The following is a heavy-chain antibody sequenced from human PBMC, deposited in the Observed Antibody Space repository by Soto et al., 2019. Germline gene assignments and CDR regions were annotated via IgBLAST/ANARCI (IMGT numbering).Heavy chain of an antibody. CDR2: TYYRSKWYN. Sequence: QVQLQQSGPGLVKPSQTLSLTCAISGDSVSSNSAAWNWIRQSPSRGLEWLGRTYYRSKWYNDYAVSLRSRITIHPDTSKNQYSLQLYSVTPEDTAVYYCARDTNKNWQQLVRGFSDWGQGTLVTVSS. J-gene: IGHJ4*02. CDR1: GDSVSSNSAA. CDR3: ARDTNKNWQQLVRGFSD. D-gene: IGHD6-13*01. V-gene: IGHV6-1*01.